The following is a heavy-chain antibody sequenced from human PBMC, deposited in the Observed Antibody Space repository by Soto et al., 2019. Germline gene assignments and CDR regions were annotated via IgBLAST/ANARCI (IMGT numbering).Heavy chain of an antibody. D-gene: IGHD3-9*01. J-gene: IGHJ4*02. V-gene: IGHV3-30-3*01. CDR2: ISYDGSNK. Sequence: GGSLRLSCAASGFTFSSYAMHWVRQAPGKGLEWVAVISYDGSNKYYADSVKGRFTISRGNAKNTLYLQMNSLRAEDTAVYYCASLRVLRYFDWSVNDYWGQGTLVTVSS. CDR3: ASLRVLRYFDWSVNDY. CDR1: GFTFSSYA.